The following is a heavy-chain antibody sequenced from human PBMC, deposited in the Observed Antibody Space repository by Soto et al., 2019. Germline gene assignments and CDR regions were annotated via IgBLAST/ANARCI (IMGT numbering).Heavy chain of an antibody. CDR2: INAGNGNT. Sequence: GASVKVSCKASGYTFTSYAMHWVRQAPGQRLEWMGWINAGNGNTKYSQKFQGRLTITRDTSASTAYMELSSLRAEDTAVYYCARTQSCDGVNCYSTPFDYWGRGTLVTVSS. D-gene: IGHD2-15*01. CDR1: GYTFTSYA. J-gene: IGHJ4*02. V-gene: IGHV1-3*01. CDR3: ARTQSCDGVNCYSTPFDY.